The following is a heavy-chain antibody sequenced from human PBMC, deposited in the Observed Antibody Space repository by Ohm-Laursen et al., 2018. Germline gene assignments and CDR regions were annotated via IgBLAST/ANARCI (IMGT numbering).Heavy chain of an antibody. CDR2: IKSKTDGGTT. D-gene: IGHD6-13*01. V-gene: IGHV3-15*01. CDR1: GFTFINAW. J-gene: IGHJ4*02. Sequence: SLRLSCTASGFTFINAWMNWVRQAPGKGLEWVGRIKSKTDGGTTDYATPVKSRFTISRDDSKNTLYLQMNSLKTEDTAVYYCIHISATGVYWGQGTLVTASS. CDR3: IHISATGVY.